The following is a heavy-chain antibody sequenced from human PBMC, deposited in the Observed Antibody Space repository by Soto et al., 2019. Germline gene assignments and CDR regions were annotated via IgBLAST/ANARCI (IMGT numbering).Heavy chain of an antibody. CDR1: GGSFSGYY. J-gene: IGHJ4*02. V-gene: IGHV4-34*01. Sequence: SETLSLTCAVYGGSFSGYYWSWIRQPPGKGLEWIGEINHSGSTNYNPSLKSRVTISVDTSKNQFSLKLSSVTAADTAVYYCAKRSPCSSNSCNFDYWGQGTLVTVSS. D-gene: IGHD2-2*01. CDR2: INHSGST. CDR3: AKRSPCSSNSCNFDY.